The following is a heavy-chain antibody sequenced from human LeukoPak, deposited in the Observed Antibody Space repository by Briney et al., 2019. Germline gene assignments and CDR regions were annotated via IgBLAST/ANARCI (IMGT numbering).Heavy chain of an antibody. CDR3: ARIGVAGRRYFDS. CDR1: GFSVRTGGRR. D-gene: IGHD6-19*01. V-gene: IGHV2-70*11. Sequence: SGAALVNPAQTRTLTCSFSGFSVRTGGRRRRGIRQPPGRALEWLSRIDWDDDQYYTTSLKTGFTISKATSKTQVVLTMTNMDPVDTATYYCARIGVAGRRYFDSCGQGHLFT. CDR2: IDWDDDQ. J-gene: IGHJ4*02.